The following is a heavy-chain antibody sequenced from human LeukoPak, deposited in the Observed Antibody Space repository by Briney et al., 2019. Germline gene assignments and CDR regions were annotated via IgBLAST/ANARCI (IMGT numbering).Heavy chain of an antibody. CDR3: ARVNRGPEGDSSYMDV. Sequence: GGSLRLSCAASGFTFSSYCMNWVCQAPGEGLEWVSSIISISSYIYYADSVKGRFTISRDNAKNSLYLQMNSLRDEDTAVYYCARVNRGPEGDSSYMDVWGKGTTVTVSS. CDR2: IISISSYI. J-gene: IGHJ6*03. D-gene: IGHD3-16*01. CDR1: GFTFSSYC. V-gene: IGHV3-21*06.